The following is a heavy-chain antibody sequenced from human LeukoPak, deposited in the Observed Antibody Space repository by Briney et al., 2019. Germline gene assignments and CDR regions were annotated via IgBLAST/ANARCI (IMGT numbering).Heavy chain of an antibody. CDR1: GGSISSYY. CDR3: ARGYYDSSGYYYYFDY. J-gene: IGHJ4*02. Sequence: SETLSLTCTVSGGSISSYYWSWIRQPPGKGLEWIGYIYYSGSTNYNPSLKSRATISVDTSKNQFSLKLSSVTAADTAVYYCARGYYDSSGYYYYFDYWGQGTLVTVSS. D-gene: IGHD3-22*01. V-gene: IGHV4-59*01. CDR2: IYYSGST.